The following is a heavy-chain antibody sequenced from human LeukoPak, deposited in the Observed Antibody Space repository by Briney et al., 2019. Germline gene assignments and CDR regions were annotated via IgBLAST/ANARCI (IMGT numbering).Heavy chain of an antibody. CDR2: IYYSGST. Sequence: SETLSLTCTVSGGSISSGDYYWSWIRQPPGKGLEWIGYIYYSGSTYYNPSLKSRVTISVDTSKNQFSLKLSSVTAAGTAVYYCASYGSSWEFDYWGQGTLVTVSS. CDR1: GGSISSGDYY. J-gene: IGHJ4*02. D-gene: IGHD6-13*01. CDR3: ASYGSSWEFDY. V-gene: IGHV4-30-4*01.